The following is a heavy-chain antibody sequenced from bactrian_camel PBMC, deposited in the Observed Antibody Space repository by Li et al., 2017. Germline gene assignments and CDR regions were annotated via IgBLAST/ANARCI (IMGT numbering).Heavy chain of an antibody. CDR2: LDTDGTT. V-gene: IGHV3S53*01. D-gene: IGHD7*01. CDR3: AAAEHCTGGYLSQYIN. CDR1: YIATTYC. J-gene: IGHJ4*01. Sequence: VQLVESGGGPVQPGESLRLSCTTTYIATTYCLGWFREVPGQERESIAALDTDGTTSYDESVSGRFTILQDNAKTTLYPQMNNLKPEDSARYYCAAAEHCTGGYLSQYINWGQGTQVTVS.